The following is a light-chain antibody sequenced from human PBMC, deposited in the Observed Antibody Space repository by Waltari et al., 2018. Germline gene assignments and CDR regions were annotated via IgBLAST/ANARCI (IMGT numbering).Light chain of an antibody. V-gene: IGKV1-NL1*01. CDR2: AAS. CDR1: QGISNS. Sequence: DIQMTQSPSSLSASVGDRVTITCRASQGISNSLAWYQQKPGKAPKLLLYAASRLESGVPSRFSGSGSGTDYTLTISSLQPEDFATYYCQQYYSTYTFGLGTKLEIK. J-gene: IGKJ2*01. CDR3: QQYYSTYT.